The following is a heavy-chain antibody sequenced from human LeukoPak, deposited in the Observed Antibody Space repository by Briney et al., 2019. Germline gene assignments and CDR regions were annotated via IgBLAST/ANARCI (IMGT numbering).Heavy chain of an antibody. Sequence: SHTLSLTCALSGDSFSSNSAAWHWLRQSPSRGLEWLGRTYYRSKWYHDYAVSVKSRITINPDTSKNQVSLRLTSVTPEDTAVYYCARDGYYAGYDFDSWGQGTLVTVSS. CDR3: ARDGYYAGYDFDS. D-gene: IGHD3-3*01. CDR1: GDSFSSNSAA. V-gene: IGHV6-1*01. CDR2: TYYRSKWYH. J-gene: IGHJ4*02.